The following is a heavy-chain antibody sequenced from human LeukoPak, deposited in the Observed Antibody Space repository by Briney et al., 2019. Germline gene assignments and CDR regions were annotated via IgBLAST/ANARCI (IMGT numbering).Heavy chain of an antibody. D-gene: IGHD3-10*01. CDR2: INHSGST. J-gene: IGHJ3*02. V-gene: IGHV4-34*01. CDR1: GGSFSGYH. CDR3: ARGSMVRGVISAFDI. Sequence: PSETLSLTCAVYGGSFSGYHWSWIRQPPGKGLEWIGKINHSGSTNYNPSLKSRVTISVDTSKNQFSLKLSSVTAADTAVYYCARGSMVRGVISAFDIWGQGTMVTVSS.